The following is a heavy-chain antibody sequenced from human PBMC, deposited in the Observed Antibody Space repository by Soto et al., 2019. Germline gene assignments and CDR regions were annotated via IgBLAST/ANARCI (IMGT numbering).Heavy chain of an antibody. Sequence: ASVKVSCKASGYTFTSYDINWVRQATGQGLEWMGWMNPNSGNTGYAQKFQGRVTMTRNTSISTAYMELSSLRSEDTAVYYCARGGYYDSSGARNYFYYGMNVWGKGTTVTVST. J-gene: IGHJ6*04. CDR2: MNPNSGNT. CDR3: ARGGYYDSSGARNYFYYGMNV. D-gene: IGHD3-22*01. CDR1: GYTFTSYD. V-gene: IGHV1-8*01.